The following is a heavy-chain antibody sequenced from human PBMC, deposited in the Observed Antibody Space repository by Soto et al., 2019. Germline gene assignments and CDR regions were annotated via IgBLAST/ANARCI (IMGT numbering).Heavy chain of an antibody. Sequence: SETLSLTCTVSGGSVSSGSYYWSWIRQPPGKGLEWIGYIYYSGSTNYNPSLKSRVTIPVDTSKNQFSLKLSSVTAADTAVYYCASKASGGFDYWGQGTLVTVSS. CDR1: GGSVSSGSYY. V-gene: IGHV4-61*01. D-gene: IGHD2-15*01. J-gene: IGHJ4*02. CDR2: IYYSGST. CDR3: ASKASGGFDY.